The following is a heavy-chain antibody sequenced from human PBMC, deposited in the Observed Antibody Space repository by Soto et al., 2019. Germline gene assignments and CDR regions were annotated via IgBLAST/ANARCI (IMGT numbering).Heavy chain of an antibody. J-gene: IGHJ4*02. V-gene: IGHV3-23*01. CDR2: ISGSGGST. D-gene: IGHD3-3*01. CDR3: AKDSGIFGVVTPCYFDY. Sequence: GGSLRLSCAASGFTFSSYAMSWVRQAPGKGLEWVSAISGSGGSTYYADSVKGRFTISRDNSKNTLYLQMNSLRAEDTAVYYCAKDSGIFGVVTPCYFDYWGQGTLVTVSS. CDR1: GFTFSSYA.